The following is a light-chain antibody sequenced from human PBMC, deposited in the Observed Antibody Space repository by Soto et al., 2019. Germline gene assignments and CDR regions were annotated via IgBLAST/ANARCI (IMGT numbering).Light chain of an antibody. J-gene: IGKJ1*01. CDR3: QQYGSSGT. CDR1: QSVGSDY. CDR2: GAS. V-gene: IGKV3-20*01. Sequence: EIVLTQSPGTLSLSPSERDSLXLRSSQSVGSDYVAWYQQKPGQAPRLLIYGASNRATGIPDRFSGSGSGTDFTLTISRLEPEDFAVYYCQQYGSSGTFGQGTKVDIK.